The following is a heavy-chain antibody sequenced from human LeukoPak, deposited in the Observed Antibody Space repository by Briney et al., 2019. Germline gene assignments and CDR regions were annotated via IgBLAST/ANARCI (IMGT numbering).Heavy chain of an antibody. D-gene: IGHD2-2*01. V-gene: IGHV3-74*01. CDR2: INSDGSST. Sequence: GGSLRLSCAASGITFSSYWMHWVRQGPGKGLVWVSRINSDGSSTTYADSVKGRFTISRDNAKNTLYLQMSSLRAEDTAVYYCAKSASYIVVVPAASDAFDIWGQGTLVTVSS. CDR3: AKSASYIVVVPAASDAFDI. J-gene: IGHJ3*02. CDR1: GITFSSYW.